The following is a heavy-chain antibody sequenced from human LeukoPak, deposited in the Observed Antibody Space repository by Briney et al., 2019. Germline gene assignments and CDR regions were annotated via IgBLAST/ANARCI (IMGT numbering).Heavy chain of an antibody. CDR2: ISGSGGST. J-gene: IGHJ4*02. CDR3: AKDPSLTTTFKFDY. D-gene: IGHD1-1*01. Sequence: PGGSLRLSFAASGFTFSSYAMSWVRQAPGKGLEWVSAISGSGGSTYNADSVKGRFTISRDNSKNTLFVQMNSLRAEDTAVYYCAKDPSLTTTFKFDYWGQGTLVTVSS. CDR1: GFTFSSYA. V-gene: IGHV3-23*01.